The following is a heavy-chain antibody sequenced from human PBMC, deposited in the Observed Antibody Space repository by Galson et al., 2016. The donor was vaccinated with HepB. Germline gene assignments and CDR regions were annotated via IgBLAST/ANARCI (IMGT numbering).Heavy chain of an antibody. CDR1: GYSFITYT. Sequence: SVKVSCKASGYSFITYTMHWVRQAPGQRLEWMGWINTGNGNTKYSQKFQGRVTITRDTSASTTYMEMSSLRSEDTAVYYCARDIRINGTTRDYWGQGTLVTVSS. D-gene: IGHD1-7*01. V-gene: IGHV1-3*04. J-gene: IGHJ4*02. CDR3: ARDIRINGTTRDY. CDR2: INTGNGNT.